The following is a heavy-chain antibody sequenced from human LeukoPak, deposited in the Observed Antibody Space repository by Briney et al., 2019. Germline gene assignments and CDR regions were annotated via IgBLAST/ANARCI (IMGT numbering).Heavy chain of an antibody. CDR3: ARGSYYGMDV. J-gene: IGHJ6*04. CDR2: MSYDGGDK. CDR1: GFTFNNYA. Sequence: GRSLRLSCAASGFTFNNYAMHWVRQAPGKGLEWVAVMSYDGGDKYHADSVKDRFTISRDNSKNTLYLQMNSLRAEDTAVYYCARGSYYGMDVWGKGTTVTVSS. V-gene: IGHV3-30-3*01.